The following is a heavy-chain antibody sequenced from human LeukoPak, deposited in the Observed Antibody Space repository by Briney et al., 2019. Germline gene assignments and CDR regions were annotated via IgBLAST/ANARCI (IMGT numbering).Heavy chain of an antibody. CDR1: GYTFNAYY. D-gene: IGHD2-21*01. V-gene: IGHV1-2*02. Sequence: GASVKVSCKASGYTFNAYYMHWVRHAPGQRPEWVGWINPNSGGTNYAQKFRGRVTVTRDTSISTTFMELSGLRSDDAAVYYCARGLGDFDGDGHTNPFDYWGQGTLVTVSS. CDR2: INPNSGGT. J-gene: IGHJ4*02. CDR3: ARGLGDFDGDGHTNPFDY.